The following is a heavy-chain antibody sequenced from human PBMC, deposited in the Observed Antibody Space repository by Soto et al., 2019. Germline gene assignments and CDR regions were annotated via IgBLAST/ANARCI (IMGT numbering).Heavy chain of an antibody. J-gene: IGHJ4*02. CDR1: GFTFSNYW. V-gene: IGHV3-7*03. D-gene: IGHD2-15*01. Sequence: PGGSLRLSCAASGFTFSNYWVSWVRQAPGKGLEWVAKIKEDGSEKYYVDSVKGRFTISRDNAKNSLFLQMNRLRAEDKAVYYCARDWSAATAFDYWGQGTLVTVSS. CDR2: IKEDGSEK. CDR3: ARDWSAATAFDY.